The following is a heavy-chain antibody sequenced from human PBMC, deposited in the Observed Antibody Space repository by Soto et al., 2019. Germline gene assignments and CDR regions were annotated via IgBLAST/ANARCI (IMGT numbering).Heavy chain of an antibody. J-gene: IGHJ5*02. CDR2: ITYDGTT. D-gene: IGHD6-13*01. CDR3: ARHVTYSRPCSLPWFDP. Sequence: SETLSLTCSVSGGSISSNHYYWGWIRQPPGKGLEWIGSITYDGTTYHNSSLKSRATISVDTSKSQFFLKLTSVNAADTAIYYCARHVTYSRPCSLPWFDPWGQGTRVTVSS. V-gene: IGHV4-39*01. CDR1: GGSISSNHYY.